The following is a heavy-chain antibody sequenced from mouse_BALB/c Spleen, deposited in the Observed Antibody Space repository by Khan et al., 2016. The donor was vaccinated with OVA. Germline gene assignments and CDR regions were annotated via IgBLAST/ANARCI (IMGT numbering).Heavy chain of an antibody. Sequence: EVHLVESGGGLVKPGGSLKLSCAVSGFTFSTYAMSWVRQTPEKRLEWVATISSDGDYTYYPDNVTGRFTISRDNAKNTLYLQMSSLRSEDTAMYYCARSPYGNFAYWGQGTLVTVSA. D-gene: IGHD2-1*01. V-gene: IGHV5-9-3*01. CDR2: ISSDGDYT. J-gene: IGHJ3*01. CDR3: ARSPYGNFAY. CDR1: GFTFSTYA.